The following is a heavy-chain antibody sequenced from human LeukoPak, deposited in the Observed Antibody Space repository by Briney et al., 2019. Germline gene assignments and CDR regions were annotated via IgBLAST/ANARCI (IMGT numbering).Heavy chain of an antibody. CDR3: AKAAVPAAIAGALRALTYYFDY. Sequence: PGGSLRLSCAASGFTFSSYGMHWVRQAPGKGLEWVAFIRYDGSNKYYADSVKGRFTISRDNSKNTLYLQMNSLRAEDTAVYYCAKAAVPAAIAGALRALTYYFDYWGQGTLVTVSS. J-gene: IGHJ4*02. D-gene: IGHD2-2*01. V-gene: IGHV3-30*02. CDR1: GFTFSSYG. CDR2: IRYDGSNK.